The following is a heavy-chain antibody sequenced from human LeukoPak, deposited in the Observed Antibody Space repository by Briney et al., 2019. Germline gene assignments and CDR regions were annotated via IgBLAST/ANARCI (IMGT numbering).Heavy chain of an antibody. CDR2: IYSGGST. CDR3: ARDSEQLVLDY. D-gene: IGHD6-13*01. Sequence: PGGSLRLSCAASGFTVSSNYMSWVPQAPGKGLEWVSVIYSGGSTYYADSVKGRFTISRDNSKNTLYLQMNSLRAEDTAVYYCARDSEQLVLDYWGQGTLVTVSS. J-gene: IGHJ4*02. CDR1: GFTVSSNY. V-gene: IGHV3-66*01.